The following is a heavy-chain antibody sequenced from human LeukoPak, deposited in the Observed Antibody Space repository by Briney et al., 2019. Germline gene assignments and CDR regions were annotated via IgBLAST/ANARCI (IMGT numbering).Heavy chain of an antibody. CDR3: ARHSVVAAAGSFDY. Sequence: SETLSLTCTVSGGSISSYYWSWIRQPAGKGLEWIGRIYTSGSTNYNPSLKSRVTMSVDTSKNQFSLKLSSVTATDTAVYYCARHSVVAAAGSFDYWGQGILVTVSS. J-gene: IGHJ4*02. CDR1: GGSISSYY. D-gene: IGHD6-13*01. V-gene: IGHV4-4*07. CDR2: IYTSGST.